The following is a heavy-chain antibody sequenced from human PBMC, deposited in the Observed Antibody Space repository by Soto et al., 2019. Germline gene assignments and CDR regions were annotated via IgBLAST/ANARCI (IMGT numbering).Heavy chain of an antibody. CDR2: ISGSGGST. CDR3: AKGPPPLNYYDSSGGRGNWGFDY. CDR1: GFTFSSYA. D-gene: IGHD3-22*01. Sequence: EVQLLESGGGLVQPGGSLRLSCAASGFTFSSYAMSWVRQAPGKGLEWVSAISGSGGSTYYADSVKGRFTISRDNSKNTLYLQMNSLRAEDTAVYYCAKGPPPLNYYDSSGGRGNWGFDYWGQGTLVTVSS. V-gene: IGHV3-23*01. J-gene: IGHJ4*02.